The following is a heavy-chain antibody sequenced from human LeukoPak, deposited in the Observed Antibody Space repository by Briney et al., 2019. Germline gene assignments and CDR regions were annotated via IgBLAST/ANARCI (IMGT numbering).Heavy chain of an antibody. CDR3: ASGPITMVRGALYYYYYMDV. CDR1: GGSISSSSYY. Sequence: SETLSLTCTVSGGSISSSSYYWGWIRQPPGKGLEWIGSIYYSGSTYYNPSLKSRVTISVDTSKNQFPLKLSSVTAADTAVYYCASGPITMVRGALYYYYYMDVWGKGTTVTVSS. D-gene: IGHD3-10*01. CDR2: IYYSGST. V-gene: IGHV4-39*01. J-gene: IGHJ6*03.